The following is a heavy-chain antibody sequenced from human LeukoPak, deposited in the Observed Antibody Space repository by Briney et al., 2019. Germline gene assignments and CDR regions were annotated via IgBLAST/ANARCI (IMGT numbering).Heavy chain of an antibody. CDR3: ARQRAVWELRQNYYYMDV. V-gene: IGHV4-38-2*01. CDR2: IYHSGST. D-gene: IGHD1-26*01. J-gene: IGHJ6*03. CDR1: GYSISSGYY. Sequence: PSETLSLTCAVSGYSISSGYYWGWIRQPPGKGLEWIGSIYHSGSTYYNPSLKSRVTISVDTSKNQFSLKLSSVTAADTAVYYCARQRAVWELRQNYYYMDVWGKGTTVTVSS.